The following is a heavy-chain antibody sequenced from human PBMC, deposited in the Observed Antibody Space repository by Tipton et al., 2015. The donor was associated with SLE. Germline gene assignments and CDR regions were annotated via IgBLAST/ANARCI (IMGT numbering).Heavy chain of an antibody. D-gene: IGHD3-16*01. Sequence: LRLSCTVSGGSISSYHWSWIRQSPGKGLEWIGYIYYSGSTFYNPSLNSRVTISVDTSKNQFSLKLTSVTAADTAVYYCARRDGGGYFDLWGRGSLVTVSS. CDR2: IYYSGST. V-gene: IGHV4-59*12. CDR3: ARRDGGGYFDL. CDR1: GGSISSYH. J-gene: IGHJ2*01.